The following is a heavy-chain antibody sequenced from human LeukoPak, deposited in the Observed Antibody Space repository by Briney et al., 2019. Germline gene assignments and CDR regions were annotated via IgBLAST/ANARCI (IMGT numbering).Heavy chain of an antibody. Sequence: ASVKVSCKASGYTFTGYYMHWVRQAPGQGLEWMGWINPNSGGTNYAQKFQGRVTMIRDTSISTAYMELSRLRSDDTAVYYCARSIVVVPAAISDLDYWGQGTLVTVSS. CDR3: ARSIVVVPAAISDLDY. CDR1: GYTFTGYY. J-gene: IGHJ4*02. V-gene: IGHV1-2*02. CDR2: INPNSGGT. D-gene: IGHD2-2*01.